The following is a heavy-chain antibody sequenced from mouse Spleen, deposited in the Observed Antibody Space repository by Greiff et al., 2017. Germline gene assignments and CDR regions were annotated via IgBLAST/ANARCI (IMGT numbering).Heavy chain of an antibody. CDR2: IRNKANNHAT. J-gene: IGHJ2*01. D-gene: IGHD2-14*01. Sequence: EVHLVESGGGLVQPGGSMKLSCAASGFTFSDTWMDWVRQSPDKGLEWVAEIRNKANNHATYYAESVKGRFTISRDDSKSSVYLQMNSLRAEDTGIYYCTRTFYSKYSYFGYWGQGTTLTVSS. CDR1: GFTFSDTW. CDR3: TRTFYSKYSYFGY. V-gene: IGHV6-6*01.